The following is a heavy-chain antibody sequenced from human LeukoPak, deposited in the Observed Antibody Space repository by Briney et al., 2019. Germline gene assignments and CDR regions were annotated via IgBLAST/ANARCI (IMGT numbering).Heavy chain of an antibody. CDR3: ARDADGYFDY. V-gene: IGHV3-30*04. Sequence: GRSLRLSCAASGFTFSSYAMHWVRQAPGKGLEWVAVISYDGSNKYYADSVKGRFTISRDNSKNTLYLQMNSLRAEDTAVHYCARDADGYFDYWGQGTLVTVSS. J-gene: IGHJ4*02. CDR1: GFTFSSYA. CDR2: ISYDGSNK.